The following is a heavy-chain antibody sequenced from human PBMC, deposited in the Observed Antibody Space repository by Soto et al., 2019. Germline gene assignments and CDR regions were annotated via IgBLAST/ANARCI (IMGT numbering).Heavy chain of an antibody. D-gene: IGHD2-15*01. CDR3: ARDGHCSGGSCYSGAFDI. CDR2: IHYSGST. J-gene: IGHJ3*02. Sequence: SETLSLTCTASGGSISSGDYSWSWIRQPPGKGLEWIGYIHYSGSTSYNPSLKSRLTLSVDTSKNQFSLKLNSVTAADTAVYYCARDGHCSGGSCYSGAFDIWGQGRMVTVSS. V-gene: IGHV4-30-4*02. CDR1: GGSISSGDYS.